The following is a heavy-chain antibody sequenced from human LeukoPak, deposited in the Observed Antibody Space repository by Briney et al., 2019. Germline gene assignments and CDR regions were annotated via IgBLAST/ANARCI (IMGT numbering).Heavy chain of an antibody. Sequence: ASVKVSCKASGYTFTSYVINWVRQATGQGLEWMGWMNPNSGNTGYAQKFQGRVTITRNTSISTAYMELSSLRSEDTAVYYCARAIRRYCSSTSCSASPLYYYYMDVWGKGTTVTVSS. D-gene: IGHD2-2*01. CDR2: MNPNSGNT. CDR3: ARAIRRYCSSTSCSASPLYYYYMDV. J-gene: IGHJ6*03. CDR1: GYTFTSYV. V-gene: IGHV1-8*03.